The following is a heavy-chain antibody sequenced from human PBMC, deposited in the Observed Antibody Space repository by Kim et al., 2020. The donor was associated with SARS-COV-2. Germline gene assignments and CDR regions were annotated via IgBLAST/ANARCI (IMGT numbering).Heavy chain of an antibody. CDR1: GFTFSSYG. D-gene: IGHD3-10*01. CDR2: IWYDGSNK. V-gene: IGHV3-33*06. Sequence: GGSLRLSCAASGFTFSSYGMHWVRQAPGKGLEWVAVIWYDGSNKYYADSVKGRFTISRDNSKNTLYLQMNSLRAEDTAVYYCAKESVYYGSGHFDYWGQGTLVTVSS. J-gene: IGHJ4*02. CDR3: AKESVYYGSGHFDY.